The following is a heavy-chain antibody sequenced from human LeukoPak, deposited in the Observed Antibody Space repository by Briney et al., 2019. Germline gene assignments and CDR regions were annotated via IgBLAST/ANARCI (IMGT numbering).Heavy chain of an antibody. J-gene: IGHJ6*02. CDR3: ARGSHDYDYYYYYGMDV. CDR1: GGSISSYF. D-gene: IGHD4-17*01. V-gene: IGHV4-59*06. Sequence: SETLSLTCSVSGGSISSYFWSWIRQHPGKGLEWIGYIYYSGSTYYNPSLKSRVTISVDTSKNQFSLKLSSVTAADTAVYYCARGSHDYDYYYYYGMDVWGQGTTVTVSS. CDR2: IYYSGST.